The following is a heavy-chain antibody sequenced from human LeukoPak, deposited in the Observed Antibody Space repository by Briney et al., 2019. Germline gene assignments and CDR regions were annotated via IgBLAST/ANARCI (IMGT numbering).Heavy chain of an antibody. D-gene: IGHD1-26*01. Sequence: SETLSLTCAVYGGSFSGYYWSWIRQPPGKGLEWIGEINHSGSTNYNPSLKSRVTISVDTSENQFSLKLSSVTAADTAVYYCAREAGSYYLSWGQGTLVTVSS. V-gene: IGHV4-34*01. CDR2: INHSGST. J-gene: IGHJ4*02. CDR1: GGSFSGYY. CDR3: AREAGSYYLS.